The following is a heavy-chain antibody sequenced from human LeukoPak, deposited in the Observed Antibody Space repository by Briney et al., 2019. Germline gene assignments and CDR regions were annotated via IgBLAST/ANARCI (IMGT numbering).Heavy chain of an antibody. D-gene: IGHD5-18*01. CDR2: IYYSGST. CDR1: GGSISSHY. CDR3: ARGDSYGTDY. Sequence: NPSETLSLTCTVSGGSISSHYWSWIRQPPGKGLEWIGYIYYSGSTNYNPSLKSRVTISVDTSKNQFSLKLSSVTAADTAVYYCARGDSYGTDYWGQGTLVTVSS. J-gene: IGHJ4*02. V-gene: IGHV4-59*11.